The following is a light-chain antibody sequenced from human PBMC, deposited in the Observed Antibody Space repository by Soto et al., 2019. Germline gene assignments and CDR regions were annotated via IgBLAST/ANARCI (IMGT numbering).Light chain of an antibody. CDR2: DAS. V-gene: IGKV3-20*01. Sequence: EIVLTQSPGTLSLPPGERATLSCRASQSVRSSYLAWYQQKLGQAPRLLIYDASSRATGIPDRFSGSGSGTDFTLTISRLEPEDFAVYYCQQYGSSSWTCGQGTKVAIK. CDR1: QSVRSSY. J-gene: IGKJ1*01. CDR3: QQYGSSSWT.